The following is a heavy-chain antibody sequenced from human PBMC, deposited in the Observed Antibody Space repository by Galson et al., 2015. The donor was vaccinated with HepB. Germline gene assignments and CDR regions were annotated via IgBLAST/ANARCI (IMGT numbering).Heavy chain of an antibody. D-gene: IGHD6-13*01. J-gene: IGHJ4*02. CDR2: IYNSGST. V-gene: IGHV4-59*08. CDR3: ARHGGIAAAGPFFDY. Sequence: ETLSLTCTVSGGSISSSYWSWIRQPPGKGLEWIGYIYNSGSTRYNPSLRSRVTISVDTSKNQFSLKLSSVTAADTAVYYCARHGGIAAAGPFFDYWGQGTLVTVSS. CDR1: GGSISSSY.